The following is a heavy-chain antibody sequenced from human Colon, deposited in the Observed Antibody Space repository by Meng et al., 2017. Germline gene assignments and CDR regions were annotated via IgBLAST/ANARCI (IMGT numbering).Heavy chain of an antibody. CDR3: AYSGSYYPDY. J-gene: IGHJ4*02. CDR2: INHSGST. D-gene: IGHD1-26*01. V-gene: IGHV4-34*01. Sequence: SDPLSLTCAVYGGSFSGYYWGWIRQPPGKGLEWIGEINHSGSTNYNPSLKSRVTISAETSTNQFSLELSSVTAADTALYYCAYSGSYYPDYWGQGTLVTVSS. CDR1: GGSFSGYY.